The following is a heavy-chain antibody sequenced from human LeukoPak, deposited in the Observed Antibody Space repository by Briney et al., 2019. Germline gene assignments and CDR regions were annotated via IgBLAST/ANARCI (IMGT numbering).Heavy chain of an antibody. CDR2: ISGSGAIT. CDR3: ARGGYYGSGTAYYFDF. Sequence: PGGSLRLSCAASGFTFSSYAMSWVRQAPGKGLEWVSAISGSGAITYYADSVKGRFTISRDNAKNSLYLQMNTLRAEDTAVYYCARGGYYGSGTAYYFDFWGQGTLVTVSS. J-gene: IGHJ4*02. V-gene: IGHV3-23*01. D-gene: IGHD3-10*01. CDR1: GFTFSSYA.